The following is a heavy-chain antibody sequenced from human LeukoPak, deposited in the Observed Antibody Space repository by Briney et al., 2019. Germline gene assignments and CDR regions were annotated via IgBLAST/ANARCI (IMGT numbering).Heavy chain of an antibody. V-gene: IGHV1-2*02. J-gene: IGHJ4*02. CDR1: GYTFTGYY. D-gene: IGHD6-13*01. Sequence: ASVKVSCKASGYTFTGYYMLWVRQAPGQGFEWMGWINPNTVGANYAQKFQDRVTMTRDTSISTVYMELSGLRSDDTAVYYCARGGATAAGGDYWGQGTLVT. CDR2: INPNTVGA. CDR3: ARGGATAAGGDY.